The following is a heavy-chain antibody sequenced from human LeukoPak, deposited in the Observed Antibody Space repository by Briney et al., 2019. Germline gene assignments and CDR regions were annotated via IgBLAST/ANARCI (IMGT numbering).Heavy chain of an antibody. CDR1: GFTFSRFG. Sequence: PGGSLRLSCEASGFTFSRFGMHWVRQAPGMGLEWVALISYDGDNEYYADSVKGRFTISRDNSKNTLYLQMNSLRTEDTAVYYCAKRIQYGSSWYSMDVWGQGTTVTVSS. CDR3: AKRIQYGSSWYSMDV. D-gene: IGHD6-13*01. CDR2: ISYDGDNE. J-gene: IGHJ6*03. V-gene: IGHV3-30*18.